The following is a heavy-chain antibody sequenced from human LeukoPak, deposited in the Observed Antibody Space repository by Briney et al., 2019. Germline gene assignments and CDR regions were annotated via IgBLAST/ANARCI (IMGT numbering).Heavy chain of an antibody. J-gene: IGHJ6*02. V-gene: IGHV4-59*08. CDR3: ARLRVATTVTTGYYYYGMDV. CDR2: IYYSGST. D-gene: IGHD4-17*01. Sequence: PSETLSLTCTVSGGSISSYYWSSIRQPPGKGLEWIGYIYYSGSTNCNPSLKSRVTISVDTSKNQFSLKLSSVTAADTAVYYCARLRVATTVTTGYYYYGMDVWGQGTTVTVSS. CDR1: GGSISSYY.